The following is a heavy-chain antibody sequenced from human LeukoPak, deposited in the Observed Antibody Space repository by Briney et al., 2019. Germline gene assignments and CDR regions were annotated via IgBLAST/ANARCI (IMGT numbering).Heavy chain of an antibody. CDR3: ARELRYCSGARCSLITVDY. J-gene: IGHJ4*02. V-gene: IGHV3-23*01. CDR1: GFTFSSYV. Sequence: GGSLRVSCAASGFTFSSYVMSWFRQAPGRGLEWVSGITGSAGNTYYADSVRGRFTVSRDNSKNTLYLQMNSLRAGDAAIYYCARELRYCSGARCSLITVDYWGRGSLVTVSS. CDR2: ITGSAGNT. D-gene: IGHD2-15*01.